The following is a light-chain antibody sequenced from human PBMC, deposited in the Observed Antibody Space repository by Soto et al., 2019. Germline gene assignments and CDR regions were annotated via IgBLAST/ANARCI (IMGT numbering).Light chain of an antibody. CDR3: QQYGRSPPNT. CDR2: GAS. CDR1: QSVSNNA. J-gene: IGKJ4*01. V-gene: IGKV3-20*01. Sequence: EIVLTQSPGTLSLSPGERATLSCRASQSVSNNALAWYQQKPGQAPRLLIYGASSRATGIPDRFSGSGSGTDFTLTISRLEPEDFAVYYCQQYGRSPPNTFGGGTKVEIK.